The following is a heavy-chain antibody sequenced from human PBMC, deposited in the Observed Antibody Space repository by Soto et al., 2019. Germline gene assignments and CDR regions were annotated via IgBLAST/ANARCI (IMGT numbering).Heavy chain of an antibody. CDR2: INHSGYT. CDR3: ARGISNYYGSGSYYNADYGMDV. Sequence: SETLSLTCAVYGGSFSGYYWSWIRQPPGKGLEWIGEINHSGYTNYNPSLKSRLTMSVDTSKSQFSLKLSSVTAADTALYYCARGISNYYGSGSYYNADYGMDVWGQGTTVT. J-gene: IGHJ6*02. CDR1: GGSFSGYY. D-gene: IGHD3-10*01. V-gene: IGHV4-34*01.